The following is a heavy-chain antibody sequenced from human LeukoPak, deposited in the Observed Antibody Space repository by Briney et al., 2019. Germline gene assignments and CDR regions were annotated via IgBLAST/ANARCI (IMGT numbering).Heavy chain of an antibody. CDR3: ARAATVTSTYNWFDP. Sequence: GASVKVSCKASGYTFTGYYMHWVRQAPGQGLEWMGRININSGATNYAHKFEGRVTMTRDTSINTVCVELSRLRSDDSAVYFCARAATVTSTYNWFDPWGQGTLVTVSS. CDR1: GYTFTGYY. D-gene: IGHD4-17*01. CDR2: ININSGAT. V-gene: IGHV1-2*06. J-gene: IGHJ5*02.